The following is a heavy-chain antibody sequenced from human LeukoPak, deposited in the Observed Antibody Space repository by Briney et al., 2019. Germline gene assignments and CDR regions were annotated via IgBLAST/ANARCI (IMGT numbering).Heavy chain of an antibody. D-gene: IGHD1-1*01. CDR2: ISSSSIAI. CDR3: AREGADGYNFEY. Sequence: PGGSLRLSCAASGFTFSSYSMNWVRQAPGKGLEWVSYISSSSIAIHYADSVKGRFTISRDNAKNSLYLQMNSLRAEDTAVYFCAREGADGYNFEYWGQGTLVTVSS. J-gene: IGHJ4*02. V-gene: IGHV3-48*01. CDR1: GFTFSSYS.